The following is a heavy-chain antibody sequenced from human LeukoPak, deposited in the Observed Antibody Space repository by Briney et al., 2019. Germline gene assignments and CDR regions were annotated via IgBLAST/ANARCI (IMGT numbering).Heavy chain of an antibody. CDR2: ISAYNGNT. D-gene: IGHD4-17*01. Sequence: AAVKVSCKASGYTFISYGISGVRHAPGQRGEWMGWISAYNGNTYYAQRLRGRVTMTTDTSANKAYMELRSQRSDDTAVYYCARQDYGDSLFDYWGQGTLVSVST. J-gene: IGHJ4*02. CDR1: GYTFISYG. V-gene: IGHV1-18*01. CDR3: ARQDYGDSLFDY.